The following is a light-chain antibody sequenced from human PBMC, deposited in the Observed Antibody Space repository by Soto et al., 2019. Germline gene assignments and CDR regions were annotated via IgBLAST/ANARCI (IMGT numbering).Light chain of an antibody. J-gene: IGKJ2*01. Sequence: DIQMTQSPSTLSASVEDRVTITCRASQSISAWLAWYQQKPGKAPKLLAYKASTLETGVPSRFSGSGSGTEFTLTISSLQPDDFATYYCHQYHKFPYTFGQGTKLEIK. V-gene: IGKV1-5*03. CDR2: KAS. CDR1: QSISAW. CDR3: HQYHKFPYT.